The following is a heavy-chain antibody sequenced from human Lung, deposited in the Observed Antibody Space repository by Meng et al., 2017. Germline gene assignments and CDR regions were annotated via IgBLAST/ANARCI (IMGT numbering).Heavy chain of an antibody. V-gene: IGHV4-34*01. J-gene: IGHJ4*02. CDR1: GGSFSDYY. Sequence: ERWGPVLLQSSETLSLTCVVSGGSFSDYYWSWIRQPPGKGLEWIGEINHSGRTNYKPSLESRATISVDTSQNNLSLKLSSVTAADSAVYYCARGPTTMAHDFDYWGQGTLVTVSS. D-gene: IGHD4-11*01. CDR2: INHSGRT. CDR3: ARGPTTMAHDFDY.